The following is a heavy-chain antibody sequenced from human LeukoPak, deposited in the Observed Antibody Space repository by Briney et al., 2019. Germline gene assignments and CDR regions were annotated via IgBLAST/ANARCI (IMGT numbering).Heavy chain of an antibody. Sequence: GGSLRLSCAASGFTFSSYAMHWVRQAPGKGLEWVAVISYDGSNKYYADSVKGRFTISRDNSKSTLYLQMNSLRAEDTAVYYCARAGTFGPYNWFDPWGQGTLVTVSS. V-gene: IGHV3-30-3*01. CDR3: ARAGTFGPYNWFDP. D-gene: IGHD3-10*01. CDR2: ISYDGSNK. J-gene: IGHJ5*02. CDR1: GFTFSSYA.